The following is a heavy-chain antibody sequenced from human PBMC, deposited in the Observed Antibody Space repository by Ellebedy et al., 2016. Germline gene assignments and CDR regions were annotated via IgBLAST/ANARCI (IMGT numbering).Heavy chain of an antibody. CDR2: INTNNETA. Sequence: ASVKVSCKASGYTFTKNGMNWVRQAPGQGLEWMGRINTNNETAAHAQGFTGRFVFSLDTSVSTAYLQINSLKAEGNAIYYCVRGIWFDPWGQGTPVIVSS. CDR3: VRGIWFDP. CDR1: GYTFTKNG. J-gene: IGHJ5*02. V-gene: IGHV7-4-1*02.